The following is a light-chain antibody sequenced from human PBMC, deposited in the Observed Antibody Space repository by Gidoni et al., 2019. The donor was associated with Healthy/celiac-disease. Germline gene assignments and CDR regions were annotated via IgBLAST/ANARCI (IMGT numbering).Light chain of an antibody. CDR2: EVS. J-gene: IGLJ1*01. CDR3: SSYVHNDNCV. CDR1: SSDIGGYDY. Sequence: QSALTQPPSASGSPGQSVTISCTGTSSDIGGYDYVSWYQQHPGKAPKLIIYEVSKRPSGVPDRFSGSKSGNTASLTVSGLQAEYEADYYCSSYVHNDNCVFGAGTKVTVL. V-gene: IGLV2-8*01.